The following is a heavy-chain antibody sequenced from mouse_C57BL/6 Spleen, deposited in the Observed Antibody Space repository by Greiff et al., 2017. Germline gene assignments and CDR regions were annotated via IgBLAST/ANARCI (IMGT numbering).Heavy chain of an antibody. D-gene: IGHD2-5*01. V-gene: IGHV15-2*01. CDR1: DSEVFPIAY. J-gene: IGHJ2*01. CDR2: ILPSIGRT. CDR3: ARSYSNQSYFDL. Sequence: QVQLQQSGSELRSPGSSVKLSCKDFDSEVFPIAYMSWVRQKPGHGFEWIGGILPSIGRTIYGEKFEDKATSDADTLSHTAYLVHHRLTSEDFAIYYCARSYSNQSYFDLRGQGTTLTVSS.